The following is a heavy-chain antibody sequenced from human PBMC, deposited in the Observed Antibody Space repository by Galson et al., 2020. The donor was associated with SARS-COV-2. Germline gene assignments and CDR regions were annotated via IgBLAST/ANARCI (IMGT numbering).Heavy chain of an antibody. Sequence: SETLSLTCTVSGGSISSSSYYWGWIRQPPGKGLEWIGSIYYSGSTYYNPSLKSRVTISVDTSKNQFSLKLSSVTAADTAVYYCARLLWFGELVGSNFDYWGQGTLVTVSS. J-gene: IGHJ4*02. CDR2: IYYSGST. D-gene: IGHD3-10*01. CDR3: ARLLWFGELVGSNFDY. CDR1: GGSISSSSYY. V-gene: IGHV4-39*07.